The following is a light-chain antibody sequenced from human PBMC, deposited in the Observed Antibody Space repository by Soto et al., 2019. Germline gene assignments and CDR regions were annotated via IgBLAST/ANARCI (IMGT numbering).Light chain of an antibody. CDR2: SNN. Sequence: QAVVTQPPSASGTPGQKVSISCSGSSSNIESHAVDWYQHFPGTAPKLVIYSNNERPSVVPDRFSGSKSGTSASLAINGLQSEDEADYYCATWDDGLQGVLFGGGTKLTV. CDR3: ATWDDGLQGVL. CDR1: SSNIESHA. V-gene: IGLV1-44*01. J-gene: IGLJ2*01.